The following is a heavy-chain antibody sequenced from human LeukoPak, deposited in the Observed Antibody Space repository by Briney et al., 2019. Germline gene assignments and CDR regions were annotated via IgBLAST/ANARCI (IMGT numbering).Heavy chain of an antibody. J-gene: IGHJ5*02. CDR3: ARAGMWQQLVLVDP. CDR1: GGSISSSSYY. CDR2: IYYSGST. D-gene: IGHD6-13*01. V-gene: IGHV4-39*07. Sequence: PSETLSLTCTVSGGSISSSSYYWGWIRQPPGKGLEWIGSIYYSGSTYYNPSLKSRVTISVDTSKNQFSLKLSSVTAADTAVYYCARAGMWQQLVLVDPWGQGTLVTVSS.